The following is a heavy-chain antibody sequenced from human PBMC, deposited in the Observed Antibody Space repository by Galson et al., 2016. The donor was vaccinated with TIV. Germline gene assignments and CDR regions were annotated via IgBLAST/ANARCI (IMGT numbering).Heavy chain of an antibody. CDR1: GFTYSTYS. Sequence: SLRLSCAASGFTYSTYSMDWVRQAPGKGPEWISFMFITASGTTICYSDSVKGRFTISSDNAKNSLFLQMNSLRDEDTAIYYCVRGWRSNSFDLWGQGTMVTVSS. V-gene: IGHV3-48*02. D-gene: IGHD2-21*01. CDR2: MFITASGTTI. J-gene: IGHJ3*01. CDR3: VRGWRSNSFDL.